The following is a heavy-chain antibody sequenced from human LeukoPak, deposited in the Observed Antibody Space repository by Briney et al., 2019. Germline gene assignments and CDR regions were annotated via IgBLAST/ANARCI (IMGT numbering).Heavy chain of an antibody. J-gene: IGHJ4*02. D-gene: IGHD6-6*01. Sequence: SETLSLTCTVSGGSISSYYWSWIRQPPGKGLEWIGYIYYSGSTNYNPSLKSRVTISVDTSKNQFSLKLSSVTAADTAVYYCARGLWYSSSSEFDYWGQGTLGTVSS. CDR1: GGSISSYY. V-gene: IGHV4-59*01. CDR2: IYYSGST. CDR3: ARGLWYSSSSEFDY.